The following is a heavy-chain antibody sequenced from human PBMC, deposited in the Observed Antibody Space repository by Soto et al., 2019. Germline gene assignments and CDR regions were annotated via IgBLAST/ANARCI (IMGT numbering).Heavy chain of an antibody. Sequence: GASVKVSCKASGYTFTSYGISWVRQAPGQGLEWMGWISAYNGNTNYAQKLQGRVTMTTDTSTSTAYMELRSLRSDDTAVYYCAREAYSYDLPPYYFDYWGQGTLVTVSS. V-gene: IGHV1-18*01. D-gene: IGHD5-18*01. CDR3: AREAYSYDLPPYYFDY. J-gene: IGHJ4*02. CDR2: ISAYNGNT. CDR1: GYTFTSYG.